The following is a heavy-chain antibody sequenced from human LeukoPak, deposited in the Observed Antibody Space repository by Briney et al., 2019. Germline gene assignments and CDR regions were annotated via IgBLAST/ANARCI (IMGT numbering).Heavy chain of an antibody. V-gene: IGHV1-18*01. CDR3: ARRSGSYYGTDNWFDP. CDR2: ISAYNGNT. J-gene: IGHJ5*02. Sequence: GASVKVSCKASGYTFTSYGISWVRQAPGQGLEWMGWISAYNGNTNYAQKRQGRVTMTTDTSTSTAYMELRRLRSDDPAVYYCARRSGSYYGTDNWFDPWGQGTLVTVSS. CDR1: GYTFTSYG. D-gene: IGHD1-26*01.